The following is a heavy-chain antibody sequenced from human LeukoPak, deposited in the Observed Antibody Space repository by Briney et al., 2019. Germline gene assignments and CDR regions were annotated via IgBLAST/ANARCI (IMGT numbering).Heavy chain of an antibody. CDR3: AKGGYEGPGEDDYYFDY. CDR1: GFTFSSYA. Sequence: PGGSLRLSCAASGFTFSSYAMSWVRQAPGKGLEWVSAISGSGGSTYYADSVKGRFTISRDNSKNTLYLQMNSLRAEDTAVYYCAKGGYEGPGEDDYYFDYWGQGTLVTVSS. V-gene: IGHV3-23*01. J-gene: IGHJ4*02. CDR2: ISGSGGST. D-gene: IGHD5-12*01.